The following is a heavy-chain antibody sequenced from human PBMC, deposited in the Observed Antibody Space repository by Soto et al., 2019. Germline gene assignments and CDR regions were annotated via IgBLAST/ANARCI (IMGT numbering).Heavy chain of an antibody. V-gene: IGHV4-39*01. CDR3: ARAYYYGSGSTKRYYFDY. CDR2: SFYTGST. J-gene: IGHJ4*02. CDR1: GGSISSSTYY. D-gene: IGHD3-10*01. Sequence: PSETLSLTCTVSGGSISSSTYYWGWIRQPPGKGLEWIGSSFYTGSTYYNPSLKSRVTISVDTSKNQFSLRLSSVTAADTAVYYCARAYYYGSGSTKRYYFDYWGQGSLVTVSS.